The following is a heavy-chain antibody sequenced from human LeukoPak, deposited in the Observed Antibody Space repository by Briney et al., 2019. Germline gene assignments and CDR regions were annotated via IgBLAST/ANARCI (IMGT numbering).Heavy chain of an antibody. CDR1: GFTFSTYS. CDR2: ISRSSDYI. CDR3: ARARSSYGYGDAFDI. J-gene: IGHJ3*02. Sequence: PGGSLRLSCAASGFTFSTYSMNWVRQAPGKGLEWVSSISRSSDYIYYADSVKGRFTISRDNAKNSLYLQMNSLRAEDTAVYYCARARSSYGYGDAFDIWGQGTMVTVSS. D-gene: IGHD5-18*01. V-gene: IGHV3-21*01.